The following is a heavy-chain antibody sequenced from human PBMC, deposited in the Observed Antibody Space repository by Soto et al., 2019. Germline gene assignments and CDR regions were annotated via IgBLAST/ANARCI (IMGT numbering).Heavy chain of an antibody. J-gene: IGHJ3*02. CDR3: ARGRYNWNQGAFDI. V-gene: IGHV4-30-4*01. CDR2: IYYSGST. CDR1: GCSISSNDYY. Sequence: SETLSLTCAVSGCSISSNDYYWSWIRQPPGKGLEWIGYIYYSGSTYYNPSLKSRVTISADTSKTQFSLKLTSVTAADTAVYYCARGRYNWNQGAFDIWGQGTVVTVSS. D-gene: IGHD1-20*01.